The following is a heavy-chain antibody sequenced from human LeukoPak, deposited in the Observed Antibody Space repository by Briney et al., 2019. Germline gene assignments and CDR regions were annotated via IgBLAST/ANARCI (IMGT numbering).Heavy chain of an antibody. J-gene: IGHJ5*02. D-gene: IGHD4-17*01. CDR3: ASYYGHYTRNWMDT. CDR1: GYTFTDCY. Sequence: GASVKVSCKASGYTFTDCYMHWVRQAPGQGLEWMGWIHPNSGDTKSAQRFQGRVTMTRDTSISTAYMELTRLTSDDTAVYYCASYYGHYTRNWMDTWGQGTLVTVSS. V-gene: IGHV1-2*02. CDR2: IHPNSGDT.